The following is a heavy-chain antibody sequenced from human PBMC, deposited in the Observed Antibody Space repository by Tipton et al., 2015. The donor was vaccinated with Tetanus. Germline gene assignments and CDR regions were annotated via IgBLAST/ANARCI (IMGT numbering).Heavy chain of an antibody. CDR2: VSDSGST. V-gene: IGHV4-30-4*08. J-gene: IGHJ6*02. Sequence: TLSLTCTVSRGSISSGTFYWDWIRQPPGKGLEWIGYVSDSGSTYSNPSLRSRIIISVDTSKNQFSLILSSVTAADTAVYYCARATPSGSYFVRYYSMDVWGQGTTVVVSS. CDR3: ARATPSGSYFVRYYSMDV. D-gene: IGHD3-22*01. CDR1: RGSISSGTFY.